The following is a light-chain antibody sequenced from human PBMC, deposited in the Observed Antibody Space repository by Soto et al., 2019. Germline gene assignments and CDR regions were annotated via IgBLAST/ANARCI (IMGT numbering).Light chain of an antibody. V-gene: IGKV1-5*03. J-gene: IGKJ5*01. Sequence: DIQITQSPSTLSGSVGDRVTITCRVSQTISSWLAWYQQRPGKAPKLLIYKASTLKSGVPSRFSGSGSGTEFTLTISSLQPDDFATYYCQHYNNWPPITFGQGTRLEIK. CDR3: QHYNNWPPIT. CDR1: QTISSW. CDR2: KAS.